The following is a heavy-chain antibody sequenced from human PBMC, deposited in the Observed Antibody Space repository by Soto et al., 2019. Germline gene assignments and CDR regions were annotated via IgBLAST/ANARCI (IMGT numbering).Heavy chain of an antibody. D-gene: IGHD3-3*01. J-gene: IGHJ6*02. CDR2: ISGPGGRT. V-gene: IGHV3-23*01. CDR3: AKVESYDFWGGYDYYDYSHYGMDV. Sequence: GGSLRLSCAASEFTFNNYAMTWVRQTPGKGLEWVAGISGPGGRTYYADSVKGRFTISRDNSKNTLFLQMNGLRGEDTAVYYCAKVESYDFWGGYDYYDYSHYGMDVWGQGTTVTVSS. CDR1: EFTFNNYA.